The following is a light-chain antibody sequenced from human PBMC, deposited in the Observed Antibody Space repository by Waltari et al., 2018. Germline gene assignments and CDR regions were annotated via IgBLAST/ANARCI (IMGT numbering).Light chain of an antibody. CDR3: QSFDTGLSGYVI. J-gene: IGLJ2*01. CDR1: SSNIGAHYD. V-gene: IGLV1-40*01. Sequence: QSVLTQPPSVSGAPGQGVNISCTGSSSNIGAHYDVHWYQQIPGQAPKLLLYRNDNRPAGGPDRFSGSKSGASASLAIAGLQAEDEADYYCQSFDTGLSGYVIFGGGTKLTVL. CDR2: RND.